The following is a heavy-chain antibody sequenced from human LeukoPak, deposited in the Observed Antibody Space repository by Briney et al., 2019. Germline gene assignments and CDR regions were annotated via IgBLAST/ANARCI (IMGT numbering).Heavy chain of an antibody. CDR2: IYYSGST. CDR1: GGFISSYY. V-gene: IGHV4-59*08. Sequence: SETLSLTCTVSGGFISSYYWSWIRQPPGKGLEWIGYIYYSGSTNYNPSLKSRVTISVDTSKNQFSLKLSSVTAADTAVYYCARLFYYDSSGYKAPKYYYYGMDVWGQGTTVTVSS. J-gene: IGHJ6*02. D-gene: IGHD3-22*01. CDR3: ARLFYYDSSGYKAPKYYYYGMDV.